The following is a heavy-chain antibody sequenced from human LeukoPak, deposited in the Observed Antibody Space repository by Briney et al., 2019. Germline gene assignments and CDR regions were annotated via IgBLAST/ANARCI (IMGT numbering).Heavy chain of an antibody. D-gene: IGHD6-13*01. V-gene: IGHV4-4*02. CDR1: GASINDGDW. J-gene: IGHJ4*02. CDR2: IFRGGKT. Sequence: SETLSLTCAVSGASINDGDWWTWVRQPPGKGLEWIGEIFRGGKTNYNPSLKGRVTMSLDTSNNRFSLEVTSVTAADTAVYFGARNSAVPGTYFDSWGQGSLVTVSS. CDR3: ARNSAVPGTYFDS.